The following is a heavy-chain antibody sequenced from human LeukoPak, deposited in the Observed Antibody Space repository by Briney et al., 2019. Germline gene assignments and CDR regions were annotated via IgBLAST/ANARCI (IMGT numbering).Heavy chain of an antibody. CDR1: GFISSSYA. CDR2: ISGSGGST. Sequence: GGSLRLSCAPYGFISSSYAMSWARQAPGKGLEWVSAISGSGGSTYYADSVKGRFTISRDNSKNTQYLQMSSLRAEDTAVYYCTKWLVGRYFQHWGQGSLVTVSS. J-gene: IGHJ1*01. V-gene: IGHV3-23*01. CDR3: TKWLVGRYFQH. D-gene: IGHD6-19*01.